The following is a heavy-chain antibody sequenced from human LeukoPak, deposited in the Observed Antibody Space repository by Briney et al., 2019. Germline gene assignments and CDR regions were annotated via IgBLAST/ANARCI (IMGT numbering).Heavy chain of an antibody. V-gene: IGHV3-15*01. CDR3: TTDWSYYYDSSGYRFDY. D-gene: IGHD3-22*01. Sequence: GGSLRLSCAASGLTFSNAWMSWVRQAPGKGLEWVGRIISKTDAGTTDYAAPVKGRFTISRDDSKNTLYLQMNSLKTEDTAVYYCTTDWSYYYDSSGYRFDYWGQGTLVTVSS. J-gene: IGHJ4*02. CDR2: IISKTDAGTT. CDR1: GLTFSNAW.